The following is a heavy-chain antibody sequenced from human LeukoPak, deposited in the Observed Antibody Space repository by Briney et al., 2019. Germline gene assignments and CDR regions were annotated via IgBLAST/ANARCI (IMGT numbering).Heavy chain of an antibody. CDR1: GGSISSGSYY. D-gene: IGHD3-10*01. V-gene: IGHV4-61*02. CDR2: IYTSGST. J-gene: IGHJ3*02. CDR3: AREGDGSGRWGLLGNAFDI. Sequence: SETLSLTCTVSGGSISSGSYYWSWIRQPAGKGLEWIGRIYTSGSTNYNPSLKSRVTISVDTSKNQFSLKLSSVTAADTAVYYCAREGDGSGRWGLLGNAFDIWGQGTMVTVSS.